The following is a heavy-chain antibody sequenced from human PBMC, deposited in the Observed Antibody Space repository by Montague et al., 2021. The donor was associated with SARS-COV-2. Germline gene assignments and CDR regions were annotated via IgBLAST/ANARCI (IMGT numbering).Heavy chain of an antibody. D-gene: IGHD1-26*01. V-gene: IGHV3-66*01. CDR2: IFGGGST. J-gene: IGHJ6*02. CDR1: GFTVSRNY. Sequence: SLRLSCAASGFTVSRNYMGWVRQAPGKGLEWVSVIFGGGSTNYADSVKGRFTISRGISQNTLYLQMNSLRAEDMAVYYCAKGGTSYFYGMDVWGQGTTVAVSS. CDR3: AKGGTSYFYGMDV.